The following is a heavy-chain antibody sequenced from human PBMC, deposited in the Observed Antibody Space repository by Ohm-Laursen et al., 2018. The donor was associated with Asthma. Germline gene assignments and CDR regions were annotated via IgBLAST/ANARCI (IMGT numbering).Heavy chain of an antibody. V-gene: IGHV4-31*03. CDR1: SGSISSGGYY. CDR3: ARGRYCGGDCYGAYFDY. D-gene: IGHD2-21*01. J-gene: IGHJ4*02. Sequence: TLSLTCTVSSGSISSGGYYWSWIRQHPGKGLEWIGYIYYSGSTYYNPSLKSRVTISVDTSKNQFSLKLSSVTAADTAVYYCARGRYCGGDCYGAYFDYWGQGTLVTVSS. CDR2: IYYSGST.